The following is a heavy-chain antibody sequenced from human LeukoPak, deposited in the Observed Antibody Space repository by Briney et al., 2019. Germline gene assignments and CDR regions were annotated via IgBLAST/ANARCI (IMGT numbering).Heavy chain of an antibody. CDR1: GFTFSSYS. V-gene: IGHV3-48*04. Sequence: GSLRLSCAASGFTFSSYSMNWVRQAPGKGLEWVSYISSSSSTIYYADSVKGRFTISRDNAKNSLYLQMNSLRAEDTAVYYCARDPGITIFGVAEYYFDYWGQGTLVTVSS. D-gene: IGHD3-3*01. CDR2: ISSSSSTI. J-gene: IGHJ4*02. CDR3: ARDPGITIFGVAEYYFDY.